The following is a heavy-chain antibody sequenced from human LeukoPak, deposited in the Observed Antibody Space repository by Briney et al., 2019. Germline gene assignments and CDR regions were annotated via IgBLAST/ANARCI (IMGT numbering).Heavy chain of an antibody. CDR3: ARDQGVNCFDP. J-gene: IGHJ5*02. V-gene: IGHV1-18*01. CDR2: ISAYSGNT. Sequence: ASVKVSCKASGYTFTSYGISWVRQAPGQGLEWMGWISAYSGNTNYAQKFQGRVTMTTDTSTSTAYMEVTSLRSDDTAVYYCARDQGVNCFDPWGQGTLVTVSS. D-gene: IGHD3-10*01. CDR1: GYTFTSYG.